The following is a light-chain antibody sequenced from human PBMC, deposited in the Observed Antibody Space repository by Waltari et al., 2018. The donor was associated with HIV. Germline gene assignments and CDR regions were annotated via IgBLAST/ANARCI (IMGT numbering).Light chain of an antibody. CDR1: RSNIGAGYD. CDR3: QSYDSSLSGSV. CDR2: TNR. J-gene: IGLJ2*01. Sequence: QSVLTQPPSVSGAPGQRVTISCNGTRSNIGAGYDVPWYQHFPGAAPQVLIYTNRHRPSRVPDRFSGSKSGSSASLAISGLQAEDEADYYCQSYDSSLSGSVFGGGTKLTVL. V-gene: IGLV1-40*01.